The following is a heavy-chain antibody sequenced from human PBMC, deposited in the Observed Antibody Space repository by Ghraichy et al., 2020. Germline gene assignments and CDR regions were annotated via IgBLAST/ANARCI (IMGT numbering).Heavy chain of an antibody. CDR1: GYTFSSYG. Sequence: LSLTCAASGYTFSSYGMHWVRQAPGKRLEWVAVISYDGSEKYYADSVKGRFTISRDTSKNTLYLQMNTLRAEDTAVYYCAKDLGYYYGSGSYYRPNYWGQGTLVTVSS. CDR3: AKDLGYYYGSGSYYRPNY. J-gene: IGHJ4*02. D-gene: IGHD3-10*01. V-gene: IGHV3-30*18. CDR2: ISYDGSEK.